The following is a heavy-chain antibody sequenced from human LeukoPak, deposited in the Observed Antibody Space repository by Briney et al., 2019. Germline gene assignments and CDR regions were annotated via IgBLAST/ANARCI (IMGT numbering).Heavy chain of an antibody. CDR1: GLTVSYNY. CDR3: ARDKSDFPFDA. Sequence: GGSLRLSCAASGLTVSYNYMSWVRQAPGKGLEWVSIIYRGGSTSYADSVKGRFTISRDISTNTVFLQMNSLRADDTAVYYCARDKSDFPFDAWGQGTLVTASS. CDR2: IYRGGST. D-gene: IGHD3-3*01. J-gene: IGHJ5*02. V-gene: IGHV3-66*01.